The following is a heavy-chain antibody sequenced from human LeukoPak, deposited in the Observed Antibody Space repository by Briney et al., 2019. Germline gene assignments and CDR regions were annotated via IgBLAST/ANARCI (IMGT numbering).Heavy chain of an antibody. V-gene: IGHV3-48*01. J-gene: IGHJ4*02. Sequence: GGSLRLSCAASGFTFSSYSMNWVRQAPGKGLEWVSYISSSSSTIYYADSVKGRFTIPRDNAKNSLYLRMNSLRAEDTAVYYCAKDETYYDILTGYYIRYFDYWGQGTLVTVSS. D-gene: IGHD3-9*01. CDR2: ISSSSSTI. CDR1: GFTFSSYS. CDR3: AKDETYYDILTGYYIRYFDY.